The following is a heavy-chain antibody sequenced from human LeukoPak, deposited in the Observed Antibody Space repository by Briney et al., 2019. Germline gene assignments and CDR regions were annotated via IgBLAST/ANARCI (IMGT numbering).Heavy chain of an antibody. Sequence: SQTLSPTSTVSTGSTSSSSSYWGWIRQPPGKGLDWMESIYYSGRTYNNPALKSRVTVSVDTSKDPFSLNLSSVTAAVTAVYYCASYDRSGYAIDHWGQGTLVTVSS. J-gene: IGHJ4*02. CDR3: ASYDRSGYAIDH. CDR1: TGSTSSSSSY. D-gene: IGHD3-22*01. CDR2: IYYSGRT. V-gene: IGHV4-39*01.